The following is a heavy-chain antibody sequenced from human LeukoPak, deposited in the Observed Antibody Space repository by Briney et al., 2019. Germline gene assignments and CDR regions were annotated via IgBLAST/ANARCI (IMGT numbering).Heavy chain of an antibody. CDR3: ARNRVELATYYYYMDV. J-gene: IGHJ6*03. CDR1: GFTFDDYA. D-gene: IGHD5-24*01. CDR2: ISWNSGRI. V-gene: IGHV3-9*01. Sequence: GGSLRLSCAASGFTFDDYAMHWVRQGPGKGLEWVPGISWNSGRIDYADSVKGRITISRDNAKNSLYLQMNSLRTEDTAVYYCARNRVELATYYYYMDVWGKGTTVTVSS.